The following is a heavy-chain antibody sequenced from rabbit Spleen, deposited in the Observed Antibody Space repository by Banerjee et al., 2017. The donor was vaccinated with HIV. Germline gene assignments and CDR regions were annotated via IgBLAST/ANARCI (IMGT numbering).Heavy chain of an antibody. CDR2: IDPIFGVS. J-gene: IGHJ3*01. V-gene: IGHV1S47*01. CDR3: VIYLVTSIGWNFGF. CDR1: GFDISKYG. Sequence: QEQLVESGGGLVQPGGSLKLSCTVSGFDISKYGVTWVRQAPGKGLEWIGYIDPIFGVSYYATWVNDRFTISSHDAQNTLYLQLSSLTAADTATYFCVIYLVTSIGWNFGFWGQGTLVTVS. D-gene: IGHD7-1*01.